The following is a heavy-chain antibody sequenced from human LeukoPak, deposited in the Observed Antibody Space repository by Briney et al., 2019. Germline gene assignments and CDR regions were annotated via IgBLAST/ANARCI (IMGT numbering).Heavy chain of an antibody. CDR1: GASISANGYY. D-gene: IGHD3-16*01. CDR2: IYTDGIT. V-gene: IGHV4-61*02. CDR3: ARFAFSSLTLDY. J-gene: IGHJ4*02. Sequence: PSETLSLTRNVSGASISANGYYWTWIRQPAGKGLEWIGRIYTDGITNYSPSLRSRVTISVDKSKNQFSLKLNSVTAADTAVYYCARFAFSSLTLDYWGQGALVIVSS.